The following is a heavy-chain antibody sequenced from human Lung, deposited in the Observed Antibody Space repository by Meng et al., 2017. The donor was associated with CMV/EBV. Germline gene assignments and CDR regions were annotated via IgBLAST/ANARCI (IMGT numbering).Heavy chain of an antibody. CDR2: IKEDGSEK. CDR3: AREQGAMGGNYYYAMDV. CDR1: GFIFSNYW. Sequence: SCAASGFIFSNYWMTWVRQAPGKGLEWVANIKEDGSEKSYVDSVKGRFTISRDNAKNSLSLEMNSLGAEDMAVYYCAREQGAMGGNYYYAMDVWGQGXTVTVSS. V-gene: IGHV3-7*01. D-gene: IGHD3-10*01. J-gene: IGHJ6*02.